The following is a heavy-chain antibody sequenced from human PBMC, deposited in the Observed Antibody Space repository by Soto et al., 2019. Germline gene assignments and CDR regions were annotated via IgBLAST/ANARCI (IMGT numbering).Heavy chain of an antibody. J-gene: IGHJ6*02. Sequence: GASVKVSCKASGYTFTDYYLYWVRQAPGQGLEWMGWINPNSGATNYAQKFQGWVTITRDTSASTAYMELSSLRSEDTAVYYCAKGYCSSTSCRLVGYYYYGMDVWGQGTTVTVSS. V-gene: IGHV1-2*04. D-gene: IGHD2-2*01. CDR2: INPNSGAT. CDR3: AKGYCSSTSCRLVGYYYYGMDV. CDR1: GYTFTDYY.